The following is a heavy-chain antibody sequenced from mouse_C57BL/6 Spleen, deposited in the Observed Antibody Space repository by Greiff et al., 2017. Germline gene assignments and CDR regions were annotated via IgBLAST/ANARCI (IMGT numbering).Heavy chain of an antibody. V-gene: IGHV1-50*01. CDR1: GYTFTSYW. J-gene: IGHJ4*01. Sequence: QVQLQQPGAELVKPGASVKLSCKASGYTFTSYWLQWVKQRPGQGLEWIGEIDPSDSYTNYNQKFKGKATLTVDTSSSTAYMQLSSLTSEDAAVYYCALRRGDYWGQGTSVTVSS. D-gene: IGHD2-12*01. CDR2: IDPSDSYT. CDR3: ALRRGDY.